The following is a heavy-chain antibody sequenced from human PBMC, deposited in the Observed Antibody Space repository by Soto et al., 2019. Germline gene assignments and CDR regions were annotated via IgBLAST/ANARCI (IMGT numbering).Heavy chain of an antibody. V-gene: IGHV3-30-3*01. CDR2: ISYDGSNQ. J-gene: IGHJ4*02. CDR1: GFTFSNYA. CDR3: ARDRVYYYDSSGYYNFDY. Sequence: QVQLVESGGGVVQPGRSLRVSCAASGFTFSNYAMHWVRQAPGKGLEWVAVISYDGSNQFYADSVKGRFTISRDSSKSTLYLQMNNLRDEDTAVNYCARDRVYYYDSSGYYNFDYWGQGTLVTVSS. D-gene: IGHD3-22*01.